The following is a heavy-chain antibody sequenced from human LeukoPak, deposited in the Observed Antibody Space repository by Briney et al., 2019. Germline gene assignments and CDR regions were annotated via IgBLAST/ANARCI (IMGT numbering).Heavy chain of an antibody. CDR2: INPNSGGT. Sequence: GASVKVSCKASGYIFTDYYMHWVRQAPGQELGWMGRINPNSGGTNYAQKFQGRVTMTEDTSTDTAYMELSSLRSEDTAVYYCVTLGWFGEAYGMDVWGQGTTVTVSS. CDR3: VTLGWFGEAYGMDV. J-gene: IGHJ6*02. V-gene: IGHV1/OR15-1*04. CDR1: GYIFTDYY. D-gene: IGHD3-10*01.